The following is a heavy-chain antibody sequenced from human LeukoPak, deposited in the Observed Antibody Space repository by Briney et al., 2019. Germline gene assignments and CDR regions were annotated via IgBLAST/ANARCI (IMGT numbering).Heavy chain of an antibody. CDR3: GSDHATSTAGFDP. Sequence: GASVKVSCKASGYIFTSYGISWVRQAPGQGLEWMGWINGDSVKTKYAQKFQGRVTLTTDTSTNTAYMELRSLRCDDTAVYYCGSDHATSTAGFDPWGQGSLVTVSS. CDR2: INGDSVKT. V-gene: IGHV1-18*01. CDR1: GYIFTSYG. J-gene: IGHJ5*02. D-gene: IGHD2-15*01.